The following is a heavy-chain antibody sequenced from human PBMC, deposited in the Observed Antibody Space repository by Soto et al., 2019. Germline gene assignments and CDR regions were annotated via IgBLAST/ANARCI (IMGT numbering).Heavy chain of an antibody. CDR3: ARADSITKFHAVDV. J-gene: IGHJ6*02. CDR1: SGSITSETYY. D-gene: IGHD2-21*01. V-gene: IGHV4-31*03. CDR2: IDYSGST. Sequence: KPSETLSLTCSVSSGSITSETYYWSWIRQHPGRGLEWIGHIDYSGSTFYNPSLQSRITVSVDTSKNQFSLKLSSVTAADTAVYYCARADSITKFHAVDVWGQGTTVTVSS.